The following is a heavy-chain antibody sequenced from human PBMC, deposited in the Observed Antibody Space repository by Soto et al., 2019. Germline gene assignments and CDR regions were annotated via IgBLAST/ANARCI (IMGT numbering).Heavy chain of an antibody. Sequence: GASVKVSCKASGGTFSSYAISWVRQAPGQGLEWMGGIIPIFGTANYAQKFQGRVTITADESTSTAYMELSSLRSEDTAVYFCARDPSPLSPIDNWFDPWGQGTLVTVSS. CDR3: ARDPSPLSPIDNWFDP. J-gene: IGHJ5*02. CDR1: GGTFSSYA. CDR2: IIPIFGTA. V-gene: IGHV1-69*13.